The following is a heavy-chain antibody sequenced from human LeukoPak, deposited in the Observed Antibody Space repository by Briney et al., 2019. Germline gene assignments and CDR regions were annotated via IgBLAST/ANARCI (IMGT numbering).Heavy chain of an antibody. J-gene: IGHJ2*01. D-gene: IGHD1-26*01. V-gene: IGHV4-59*08. Sequence: SETLSLTCTVSGGSISTYYWSWIRQPPGKGLEWIGYIYYSGSTHYNPSLKSRVTISVDTSKNQFSLKLSSVTAADTAVYYCARKIVGATWAGYFDLWGRGTLVTVSS. CDR2: IYYSGST. CDR3: ARKIVGATWAGYFDL. CDR1: GGSISTYY.